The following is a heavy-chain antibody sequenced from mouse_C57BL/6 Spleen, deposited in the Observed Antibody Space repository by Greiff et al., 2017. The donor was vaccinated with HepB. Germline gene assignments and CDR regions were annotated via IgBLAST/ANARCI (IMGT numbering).Heavy chain of an antibody. D-gene: IGHD1-1*01. V-gene: IGHV5-17*01. J-gene: IGHJ4*01. CDR3: ARNDYYGSSLYAMDY. CDR1: GFTFSDYG. Sequence: EVMLVESGGGLVKPGGSLKLSCAASGFTFSDYGMHWVRQAPEKGLEWVAYISSGSSTIYYADTVKGRFTISRDNAKNTLFLQMTSLRSEDTAMYYCARNDYYGSSLYAMDYWGQGTSVTVSS. CDR2: ISSGSSTI.